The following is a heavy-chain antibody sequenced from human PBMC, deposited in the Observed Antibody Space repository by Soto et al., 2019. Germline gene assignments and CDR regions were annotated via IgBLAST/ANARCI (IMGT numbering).Heavy chain of an antibody. D-gene: IGHD2-15*01. CDR1: GFTFSSYA. CDR2: LDGRSSRT. V-gene: IGHV3-23*01. Sequence: EVQLLESGGDLVQPGGSLRLSCAASGFTFSSYAMSWVRQTPGKGLEWVSALDGRSSRTYYADSGKGRFTISRDNSKNMLDLQMNSLRAEDTAVDYGAKDLVVLRAWYFHLWGRGTLVTLSS. J-gene: IGHJ2*01. CDR3: AKDLVVLRAWYFHL.